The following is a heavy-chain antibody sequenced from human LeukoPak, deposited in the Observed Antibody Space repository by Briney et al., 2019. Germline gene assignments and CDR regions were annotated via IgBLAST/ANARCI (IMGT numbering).Heavy chain of an antibody. J-gene: IGHJ6*03. D-gene: IGHD3-3*01. CDR1: GGSISSSSYY. V-gene: IGHV4-39*01. Sequence: SETLSLTCTVSGGSISSSSYYWGWIRQPPGKGLEWIGSIYYSGSTYYNPSLKSRVTISVDTSKNQFSLKLSSVTAADTAVYYCARGTRITIFGVVMSGRSSLNYMDVWGKGTTVTVSS. CDR2: IYYSGST. CDR3: ARGTRITIFGVVMSGRSSLNYMDV.